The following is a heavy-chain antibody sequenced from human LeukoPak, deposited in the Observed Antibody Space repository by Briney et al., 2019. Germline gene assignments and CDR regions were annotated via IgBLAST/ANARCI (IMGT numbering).Heavy chain of an antibody. Sequence: GGSLRLSCAASGFTFSEYYMSWIRQAPGKGLEWISYISGSSSGSTSIIQYADSVKGRFTISRDNAKNSLHLQMDSLSAEDTAVYYCARDFWSGYYTEDWGQGALVIVSS. V-gene: IGHV3-11*04. J-gene: IGHJ4*02. CDR1: GFTFSEYY. D-gene: IGHD3-3*01. CDR3: ARDFWSGYYTED. CDR2: ISGSSSGSTSII.